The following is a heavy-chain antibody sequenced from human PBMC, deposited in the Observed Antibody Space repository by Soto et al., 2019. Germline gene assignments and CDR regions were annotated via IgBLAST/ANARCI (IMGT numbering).Heavy chain of an antibody. CDR3: ARSPTPTYYYGSGSYSHYYGMDV. D-gene: IGHD3-10*01. Sequence: GGSLRLSCAASGFTFSSYAMSWVRQAPGKGLEWVSAISGSGGSTYYADSVKGRFTISRDNSKNTLDLQMNSLRAEDTAVYYCARSPTPTYYYGSGSYSHYYGMDVWGQGTTVTVSS. CDR2: ISGSGGST. J-gene: IGHJ6*02. V-gene: IGHV3-23*01. CDR1: GFTFSSYA.